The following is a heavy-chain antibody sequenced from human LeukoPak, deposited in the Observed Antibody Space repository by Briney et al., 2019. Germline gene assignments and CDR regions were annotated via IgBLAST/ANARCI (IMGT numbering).Heavy chain of an antibody. J-gene: IGHJ5*02. CDR3: ARGADGVSSNSRGWFDP. D-gene: IGHD2-15*01. CDR1: GFTLSSYA. CDR2: ISGSGGST. V-gene: IGHV3-23*01. Sequence: TGGSLRLSCAASGFTLSSYAMSWVRQGPGKGLEWVSAISGSGGSTYYADSVKGRFTISRDNAKNSLYLQMNSLRAEDTAVYSCARGADGVSSNSRGWFDPWGQGTLVTVSS.